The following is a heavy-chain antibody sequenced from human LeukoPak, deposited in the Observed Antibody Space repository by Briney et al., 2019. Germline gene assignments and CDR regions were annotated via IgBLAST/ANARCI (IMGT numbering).Heavy chain of an antibody. CDR1: GFTFSDYY. V-gene: IGHV3-30-3*01. Sequence: GGSLRLSCAASGFTFSDYYMSWIRQAPGKGLEWVAVISYDGSNKYYADSVKGRFTISRDNSKNTLYMQMNSLRAEDTAVYYWARGWSYPFYYWGQGTLVTVSS. D-gene: IGHD1-26*01. J-gene: IGHJ4*02. CDR2: ISYDGSNK. CDR3: ARGWSYPFYY.